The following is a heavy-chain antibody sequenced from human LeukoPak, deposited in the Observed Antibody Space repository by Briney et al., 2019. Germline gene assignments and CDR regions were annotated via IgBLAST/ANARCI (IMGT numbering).Heavy chain of an antibody. Sequence: PGGSLRLSCEASGFTFSSSWIHWVRQAPGKGLVWVSRINPDGSVTNYADSVKDRFTISRDNAKNALFLQMNSLRAEDTAVYYCATAGNFYFDYWGRGTLVTVSS. CDR2: INPDGSVT. CDR1: GFTFSSSW. CDR3: ATAGNFYFDY. V-gene: IGHV3-74*01. D-gene: IGHD1-1*01. J-gene: IGHJ4*02.